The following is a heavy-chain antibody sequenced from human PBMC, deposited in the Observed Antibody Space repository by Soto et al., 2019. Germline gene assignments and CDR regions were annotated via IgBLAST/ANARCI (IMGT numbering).Heavy chain of an antibody. CDR2: IKQDGSEK. J-gene: IGHJ6*02. Sequence: PGGSLGLACAASGFTFSSQWMSWVRQAPGKGLEWVANIKQDGSEKYYVDSVKGRFTISRDNAKNPLYLQMNSLRAEEKGVYYCARAPYSRSTKYWYYTYGMDVRGQGTTVTVSS. D-gene: IGHD6-13*01. CDR1: GFTFSSQW. V-gene: IGHV3-7*03. CDR3: ARAPYSRSTKYWYYTYGMDV.